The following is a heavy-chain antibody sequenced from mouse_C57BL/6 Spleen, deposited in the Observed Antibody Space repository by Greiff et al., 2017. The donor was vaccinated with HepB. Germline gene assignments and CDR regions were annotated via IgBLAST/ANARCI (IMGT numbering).Heavy chain of an antibody. CDR3: TTRYYYGSAYAMDY. CDR1: GFNIKDDY. D-gene: IGHD1-1*01. J-gene: IGHJ4*01. V-gene: IGHV14-4*01. CDR2: IDPENGDT. Sequence: VQLQQSGAELVRPGASVKLSCTASGFNIKDDYMHWVKQRPEQGLEWIGWIDPENGDTEYASKFQGKATITADTSSNTAYLQLSSLTSEDTAVYYCTTRYYYGSAYAMDYWGQGTSVTVSS.